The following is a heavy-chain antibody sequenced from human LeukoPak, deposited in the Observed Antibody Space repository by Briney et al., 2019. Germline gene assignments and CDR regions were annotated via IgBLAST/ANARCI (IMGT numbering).Heavy chain of an antibody. CDR1: GFTVSSNY. CDR3: ARSQGYQLPFDY. J-gene: IGHJ4*02. V-gene: IGHV3-53*01. CDR2: IYSGGST. Sequence: QPGGSLRLSCAASGFTVSSNYMSWVCQAPGKGLEWVSVIYSGGSTYYADSVKGRFTISRDNSKNTLYLQMNSLRAEDTAVYYCARSQGYQLPFDYWGQGTLVTVSS. D-gene: IGHD2-2*01.